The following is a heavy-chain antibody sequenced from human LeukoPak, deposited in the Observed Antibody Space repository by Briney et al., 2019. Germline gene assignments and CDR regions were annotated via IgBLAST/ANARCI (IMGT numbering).Heavy chain of an antibody. CDR1: GYSISSSNW. V-gene: IGHV4-28*01. D-gene: IGHD1-26*01. Sequence: SETLSLTRAVSGYSISSSNWWGWIRQPPGKGLEWIGYIYHGGSTYYNPSLKSRVTMSVDVSKNQFSLRLTSVTAADTAVFYCARLFTRAWEYRYGMDVWGQGTAVTVSS. CDR2: IYHGGST. CDR3: ARLFTRAWEYRYGMDV. J-gene: IGHJ6*02.